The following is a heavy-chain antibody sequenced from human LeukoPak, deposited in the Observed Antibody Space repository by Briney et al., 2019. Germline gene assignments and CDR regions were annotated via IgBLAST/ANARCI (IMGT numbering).Heavy chain of an antibody. Sequence: GGSLRLSCAASGFTFRNYGMNWVRQAPGKGLEWVGRSRNKAHRYTTEYAASVKGRFSISRDDSKNSLYLQMNSLKTEDTAVYYCARDLTSWGYFDYWGQGTLVTVSS. CDR3: ARDLTSWGYFDY. CDR1: GFTFRNYG. V-gene: IGHV3-72*01. CDR2: SRNKAHRYTT. D-gene: IGHD7-27*01. J-gene: IGHJ4*02.